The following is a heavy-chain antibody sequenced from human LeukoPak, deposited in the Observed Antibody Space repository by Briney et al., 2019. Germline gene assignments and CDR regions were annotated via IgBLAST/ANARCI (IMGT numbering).Heavy chain of an antibody. CDR1: GYTFSSYG. CDR3: ARERVDYDILTGYSDYYSMDV. V-gene: IGHV1-18*01. Sequence: ASVKVSCKASGYTFSSYGISWVRQAPGQGLEWMGWISAYNGNTNYAQKLQGRVTMTTDTSTSTAYMELRSLRSDVTAVYYCARERVDYDILTGYSDYYSMDVWGQGTTVTVSS. J-gene: IGHJ6*02. D-gene: IGHD3-9*01. CDR2: ISAYNGNT.